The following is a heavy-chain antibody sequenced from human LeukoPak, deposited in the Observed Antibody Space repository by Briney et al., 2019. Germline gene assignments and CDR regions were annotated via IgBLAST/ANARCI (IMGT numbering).Heavy chain of an antibody. CDR1: GLTLSTYA. J-gene: IGHJ4*02. CDR3: MTRDTSGY. V-gene: IGHV3-64D*09. CDR2: IATDGGGT. D-gene: IGHD3-10*01. Sequence: PGGSLRLSCSGSGLTLSTYAMHWVRQAPGKGLEYVSAIATDGGGTYYADPVKGRFTISRDKSKNTLYLQMRSLRAEDTAVYYCMTRDTSGYWGQGTLVTVSP.